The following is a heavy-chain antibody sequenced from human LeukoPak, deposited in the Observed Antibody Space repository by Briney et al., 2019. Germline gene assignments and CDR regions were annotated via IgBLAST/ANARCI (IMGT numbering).Heavy chain of an antibody. CDR3: ARQGGIYGLDY. V-gene: IGHV4-39*01. CDR2: IYYSGST. Sequence: SETLSLTCTVSGGSISSSSYYWGWIRQPPGKGLEWIGSIYYSGSTYYNPSLRSRVTISVDTSKNQFSLKLSSVTAADTAVYYCARQGGIYGLDYWGQGTLVTVSS. CDR1: GGSISSSSYY. J-gene: IGHJ4*02. D-gene: IGHD3-16*01.